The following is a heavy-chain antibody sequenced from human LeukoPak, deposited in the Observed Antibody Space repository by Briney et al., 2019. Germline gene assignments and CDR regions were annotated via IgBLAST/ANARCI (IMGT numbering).Heavy chain of an antibody. J-gene: IGHJ4*02. V-gene: IGHV4-61*01. D-gene: IGHD5-12*01. Sequence: SETLSLTCTVSGGSVSSGSYYWSWIRQPPGKGLEWIGYIYYSGSTNYNPSLKSRITISVDTSKNQFSLKLSSVTAADTAVYYCARDGGYSGYDLPFDYWGQGTLVTVSS. CDR1: GGSVSSGSYY. CDR3: ARDGGYSGYDLPFDY. CDR2: IYYSGST.